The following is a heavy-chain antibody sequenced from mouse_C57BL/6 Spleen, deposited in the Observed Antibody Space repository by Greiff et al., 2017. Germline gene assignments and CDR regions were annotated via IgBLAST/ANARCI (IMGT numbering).Heavy chain of an antibody. CDR2: INPSNGGT. J-gene: IGHJ3*01. CDR1: GYTFTSYW. D-gene: IGHD2-2*01. CDR3: ARGEIYYGYGFAY. Sequence: QVQLQQPGTELVKPGASVKLSCKASGYTFTSYWMHWVKQRPGQGLEWIGNINPSNGGTNYNEKFKSKATLTVDKSSSTAYLQLSSLTSEDSADYYSARGEIYYGYGFAYWGQGTLVTVSA. V-gene: IGHV1-53*01.